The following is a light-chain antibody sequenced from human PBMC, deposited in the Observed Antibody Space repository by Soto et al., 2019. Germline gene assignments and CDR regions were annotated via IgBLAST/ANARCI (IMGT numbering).Light chain of an antibody. CDR2: DAF. CDR1: QSIRNN. Sequence: VLTQSPAPLSLSPGERATLSCKASQSIRNNLAWYQHKHGQAPRLLIYDAFNRATAIPARFSVSGSGTDFTITLSSIDPEDVAVYFCQQRSDWPAATFGQGNTLEIK. CDR3: QQRSDWPAAT. V-gene: IGKV3-11*01. J-gene: IGKJ2*01.